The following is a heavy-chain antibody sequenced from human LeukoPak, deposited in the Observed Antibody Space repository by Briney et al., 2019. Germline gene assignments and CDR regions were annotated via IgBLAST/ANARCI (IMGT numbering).Heavy chain of an antibody. CDR2: INHSGST. J-gene: IGHJ4*02. D-gene: IGHD6-13*01. Sequence: SETLSLTCAVSGYSIISDYYWGWFRLPPGKGLEWVGSINHSGSTYYNLSLKSRVTISVDTSKNQFSLSVSSVTAADTAVYYCARNLGYSTLDYWGQGLLVTVFS. V-gene: IGHV4-38-2*01. CDR1: GYSIISDYY. CDR3: ARNLGYSTLDY.